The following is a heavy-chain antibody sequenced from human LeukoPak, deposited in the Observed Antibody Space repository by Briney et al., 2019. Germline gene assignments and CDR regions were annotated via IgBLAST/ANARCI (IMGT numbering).Heavy chain of an antibody. Sequence: SETLSLTCTVSGGSISSGGYYWSWIRQHPGKGLEWIGYIYYSGSTYYNPSLKSRVTISADTSKNQFSLKLSSVTAADTAVYYCARGETVVVTAWYYFDYWGQGTLVTVSS. J-gene: IGHJ4*02. CDR3: ARGETVVVTAWYYFDY. CDR2: IYYSGST. V-gene: IGHV4-31*03. CDR1: GGSISSGGYY. D-gene: IGHD2-21*02.